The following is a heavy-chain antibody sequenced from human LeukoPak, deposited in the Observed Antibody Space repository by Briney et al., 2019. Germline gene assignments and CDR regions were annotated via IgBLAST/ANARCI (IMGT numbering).Heavy chain of an antibody. J-gene: IGHJ4*02. CDR2: IAPGDSYT. D-gene: IGHD2-15*01. Sequence: GESLKISCKGSGYSFTSHWITWVRQMPGKGLEWMGRIAPGDSYTNYSPSFQGHVTISADKSDSTAYLQWSGLKASDTAMYYCARHRDCSTGSCYPDFWGQGTLVTVSS. CDR1: GYSFTSHW. V-gene: IGHV5-10-1*01. CDR3: ARHRDCSTGSCYPDF.